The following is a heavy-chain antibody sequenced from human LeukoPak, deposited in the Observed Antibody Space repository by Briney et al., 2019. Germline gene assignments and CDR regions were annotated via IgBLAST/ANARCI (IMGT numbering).Heavy chain of an antibody. CDR3: TRDSSRGWFSVDH. J-gene: IGHJ4*02. Sequence: ASVKVSCKTSAYPFTTYYMHWVRQAPGQGLEWMGVINPSDGSTSYAQKFRDRLTMTRDTSTSTLYMDLSSLIFEDTAVYFCTRDSSRGWFSVDHWGQGTLVTVSS. V-gene: IGHV1-46*01. CDR1: AYPFTTYY. D-gene: IGHD6-19*01. CDR2: INPSDGST.